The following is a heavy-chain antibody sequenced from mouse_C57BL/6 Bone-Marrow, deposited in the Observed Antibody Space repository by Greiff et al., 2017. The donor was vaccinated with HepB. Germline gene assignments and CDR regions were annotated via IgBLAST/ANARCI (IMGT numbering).Heavy chain of an antibody. CDR3: ARGITTVVGAMDY. CDR1: GFTFSDYG. Sequence: EVKLVESGGGLVKPGGSLKLSCAASGFTFSDYGMHWVRQAPEKGLEWVAYISRGSSTIYYADTVKGRFTISRDNAKNTLFLQMTSLRSEDTAMYYCARGITTVVGAMDYWGQGTSVTVSS. V-gene: IGHV5-17*01. J-gene: IGHJ4*01. D-gene: IGHD1-1*01. CDR2: ISRGSSTI.